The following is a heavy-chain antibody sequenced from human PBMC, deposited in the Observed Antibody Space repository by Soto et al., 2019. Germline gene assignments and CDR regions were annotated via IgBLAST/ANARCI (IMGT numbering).Heavy chain of an antibody. CDR2: IIPILGIA. Sequence: SVKVSCKASGGTFSSYTISWVRQAPGQGLEWMGRIIPILGIANYAQKFQGRVTITADKSTSTAYMELSSLRSEDTAVYYCARVLSLNDGGDAFDIWGQGTMVTVSS. CDR3: ARVLSLNDGGDAFDI. D-gene: IGHD3-16*01. V-gene: IGHV1-69*02. CDR1: GGTFSSYT. J-gene: IGHJ3*02.